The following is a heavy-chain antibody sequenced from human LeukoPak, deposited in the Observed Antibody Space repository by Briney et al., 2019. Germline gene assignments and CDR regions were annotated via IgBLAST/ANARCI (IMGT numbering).Heavy chain of an antibody. CDR1: GFTSNTYW. J-gene: IGHJ4*02. CDR2: INSAGSTT. Sequence: GGSLRLSCAASGFTSNTYWMHWVRQAPGKGLEWVSRINSAGSTTNYADSAKGRFTISRDNAKNTMYLQLNSLRAEDTAVYYCASLYGTATPFWGQGTLVTVSS. D-gene: IGHD2-2*02. V-gene: IGHV3-74*01. CDR3: ASLYGTATPF.